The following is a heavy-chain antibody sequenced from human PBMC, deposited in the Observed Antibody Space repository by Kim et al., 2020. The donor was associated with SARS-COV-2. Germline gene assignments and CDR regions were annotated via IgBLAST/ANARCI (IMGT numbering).Heavy chain of an antibody. V-gene: IGHV3-53*04. Sequence: GGSLRLSCAASGFTVSSNYMSWVRQAPGKGLEWVSVIYSGGSTYYADSVKGRFTISRHNSKNTLYLQMNSLRAEDTAVYYCARDLNDYYDSSRGGMDVWGQGTTVAVSS. D-gene: IGHD3-22*01. CDR2: IYSGGST. J-gene: IGHJ6*02. CDR1: GFTVSSNY. CDR3: ARDLNDYYDSSRGGMDV.